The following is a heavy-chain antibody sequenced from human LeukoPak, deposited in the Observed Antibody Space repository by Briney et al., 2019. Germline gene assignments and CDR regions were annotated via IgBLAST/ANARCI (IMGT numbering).Heavy chain of an antibody. CDR1: GFTVGSNY. CDR2: IYSGGST. J-gene: IGHJ6*02. D-gene: IGHD3-10*01. V-gene: IGHV3-66*01. CDR3: ARSGFGVLYYYGMDV. Sequence: GGSLRLSCAASGFTVGSNYMSWVRQAPGKGLEWVSVIYSGGSTYYADSVKGRFTISRDNSKNTLYLQMNSLRAEDTAVYYCARSGFGVLYYYGMDVWGQGTTVTVSS.